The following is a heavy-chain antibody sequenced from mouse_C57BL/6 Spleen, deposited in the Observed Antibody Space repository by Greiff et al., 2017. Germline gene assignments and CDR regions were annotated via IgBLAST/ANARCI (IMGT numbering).Heavy chain of an antibody. CDR3: ARSGNWVYYYAMDY. D-gene: IGHD4-1*01. Sequence: VQLQQSGPELVKPGASVKISCKASGYSFTGYYMNWVKQSPEKSLEWIGEINPSTGGTTYNQKFKAKATLTVDKSSSTAYMQLKSLTSEDSAVYYCARSGNWVYYYAMDYWGQGTSVTVSS. J-gene: IGHJ4*01. V-gene: IGHV1-42*01. CDR2: INPSTGGT. CDR1: GYSFTGYY.